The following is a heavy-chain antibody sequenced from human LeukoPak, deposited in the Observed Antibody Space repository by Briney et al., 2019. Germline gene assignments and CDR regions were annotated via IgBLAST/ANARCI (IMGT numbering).Heavy chain of an antibody. CDR1: GGTYSSYA. CDR3: ARGDTIFGVVPGAFDI. J-gene: IGHJ3*02. D-gene: IGHD3-3*01. CDR2: IIPIFGTA. Sequence: ASVKVSCKASGGTYSSYAISWVRQAPGQGLEWMGGIIPIFGTANYAQKFQGRVTITADESTSTAYMELSSLRSEDTAVYHCARGDTIFGVVPGAFDIWGQGTMVTVSS. V-gene: IGHV1-69*13.